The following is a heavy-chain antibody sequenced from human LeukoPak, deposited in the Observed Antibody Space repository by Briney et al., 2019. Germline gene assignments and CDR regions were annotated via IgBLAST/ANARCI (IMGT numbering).Heavy chain of an antibody. V-gene: IGHV3-23*01. CDR3: AEDIYSRDAFDI. J-gene: IGHJ3*02. CDR2: ISGSGGST. CDR1: GFTFSSYA. Sequence: GGSLRLSCAASGFTFSSYAMSWVRQAPGKGLEWVSAISGSGGSTYYADSVKGRFTISRDNSKNTLYLQMNSLRAEDTAVYYCAEDIYSRDAFDIWGQGTMVTVSS. D-gene: IGHD6-13*01.